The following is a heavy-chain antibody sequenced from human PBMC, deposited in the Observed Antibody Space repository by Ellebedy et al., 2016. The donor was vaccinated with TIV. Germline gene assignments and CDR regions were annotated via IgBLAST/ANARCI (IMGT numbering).Heavy chain of an antibody. CDR2: IKEDGSAK. J-gene: IGHJ4*02. CDR3: AAGVVTPDY. D-gene: IGHD3-22*01. Sequence: GGSLRLSCAASGFTFSSYWMHWVRQAPGKGLEWVANIKEDGSAKYYVGSVKGRFTISRDNSKNTLYLQMNSLRAEDTAVYYCAAGVVTPDYWGQGTLVTVSS. CDR1: GFTFSSYW. V-gene: IGHV3-7*01.